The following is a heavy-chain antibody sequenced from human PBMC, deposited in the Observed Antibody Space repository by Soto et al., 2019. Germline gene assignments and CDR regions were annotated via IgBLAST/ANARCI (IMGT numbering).Heavy chain of an antibody. CDR1: GFTFSLYS. CDR2: ISRSSTGI. J-gene: IGHJ6*02. CDR3: ARAVTWGLDV. Sequence: EVQLVESGGGLVQPGGSLRLSCAASGFTFSLYSMSLVRQAPGKGLEWVSYISRSSTGIHYADSVKGRFTISRDDATNSMHLQMTSLRDGDTAVYYCARAVTWGLDVWGQGTTVSISS. D-gene: IGHD3-10*01. V-gene: IGHV3-48*02.